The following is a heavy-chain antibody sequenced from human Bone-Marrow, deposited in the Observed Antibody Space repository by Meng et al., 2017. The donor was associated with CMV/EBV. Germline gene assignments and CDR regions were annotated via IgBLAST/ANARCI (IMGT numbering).Heavy chain of an antibody. CDR3: ARAYDFWSGINF. Sequence: SETLSLTCAVSGGSISSSNWWSWVRQPPGKGLEWIGEIYHSGSTNYNPSLKSRVTISVDKSKNQFSLKLASVTAADTAVYYCARAYDFWSGINFWGQGALVTVSS. J-gene: IGHJ4*02. CDR1: GGSISSSNW. CDR2: IYHSGST. D-gene: IGHD3-3*01. V-gene: IGHV4-4*02.